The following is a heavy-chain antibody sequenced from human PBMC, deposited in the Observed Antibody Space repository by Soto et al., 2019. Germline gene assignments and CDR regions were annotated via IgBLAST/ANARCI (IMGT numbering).Heavy chain of an antibody. Sequence: QVQLVQSGAEVKKPGASVKISCKASGYTFTSYYIHWVRQAPGQGLEWMGIINPSGGSTSYAQKFQGRVTLTRDTSTSTVYMELSSLRSEDTAVYYCARDPSTVAGSNFDYWGQGTLVTVSS. CDR3: ARDPSTVAGSNFDY. CDR2: INPSGGST. D-gene: IGHD6-19*01. CDR1: GYTFTSYY. J-gene: IGHJ4*02. V-gene: IGHV1-46*01.